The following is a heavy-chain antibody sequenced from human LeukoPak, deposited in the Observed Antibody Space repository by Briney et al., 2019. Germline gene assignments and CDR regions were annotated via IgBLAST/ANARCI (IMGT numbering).Heavy chain of an antibody. D-gene: IGHD3-10*01. CDR3: ARQPSGSLSWFDP. J-gene: IGHJ5*02. V-gene: IGHV5-10-1*01. CDR1: GYSFTSYW. CDR2: IDPSGSYT. Sequence: GESLKISCMGSGYSFTSYWISWVRQMPGRGLEWMGRIDPSGSYTNYSPSFQGHVTISADKSVGTAYLQWSSLKASDTAMYYCARQPSGSLSWFDPWGQGTLVTVSS.